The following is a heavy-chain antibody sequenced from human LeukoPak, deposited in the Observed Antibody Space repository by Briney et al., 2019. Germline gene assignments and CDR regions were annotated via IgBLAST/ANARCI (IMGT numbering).Heavy chain of an antibody. CDR1: GFTLSSYE. J-gene: IGHJ4*02. CDR2: ISSSGSTI. Sequence: DPGGSLRLSCAASGFTLSSYEMNWVRQAPGKGLEWVSYISSSGSTIYYADSVKGRFTISRDTSKNTLYLQMNSLRAADTAVYYCVKSGYNRFDYWGQGALVTVSS. CDR3: VKSGYNRFDY. V-gene: IGHV3-48*03. D-gene: IGHD5-24*01.